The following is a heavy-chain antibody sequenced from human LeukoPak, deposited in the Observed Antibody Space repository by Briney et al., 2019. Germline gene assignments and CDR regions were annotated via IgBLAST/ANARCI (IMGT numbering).Heavy chain of an antibody. CDR1: GGSISSGDYY. V-gene: IGHV4-30-4*01. CDR3: ARGTVTPVITFGY. Sequence: SETLSLTCTVSGGSISSGDYYWSWIRQPPGKGLEWIGYIYYSGSTYYNPSLKSRVTISVDTSKNQFSLKLSSVTAADTAVYYCARGTVTPVITFGYWGQGTLVTVSS. CDR2: IYYSGST. D-gene: IGHD3-16*01. J-gene: IGHJ4*02.